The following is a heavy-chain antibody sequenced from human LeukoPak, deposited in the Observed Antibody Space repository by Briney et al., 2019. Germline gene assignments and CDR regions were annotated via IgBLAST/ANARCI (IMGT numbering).Heavy chain of an antibody. CDR2: MQYDGSVI. Sequence: GGSLRLSCAASGFSFSDYGTHWVRQAPGKGLEWVTFMQYDGSVIFYADSVKGRFTISRDNSKNTVYLQMSSLRSEDTAVYYCARGSTTVAYYYYYMDVWGKGTTVTVSS. J-gene: IGHJ6*03. CDR1: GFSFSDYG. CDR3: ARGSTTVAYYYYYMDV. V-gene: IGHV3-30*02. D-gene: IGHD4-23*01.